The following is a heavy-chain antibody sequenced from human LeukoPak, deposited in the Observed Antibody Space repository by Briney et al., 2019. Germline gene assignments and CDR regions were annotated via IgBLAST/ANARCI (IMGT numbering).Heavy chain of an antibody. V-gene: IGHV3-74*01. J-gene: IGHJ3*02. Sequence: GGSLRLSCVASGFTFSSHWMHWVRRAPGKGLVWVSRVSSDGSSTRYADSVQGRFTISRDNAKNTLYLQMNSLRAGDMAVYYCARGGSPPEALGDAFDIWGQGTMVTVSS. D-gene: IGHD1-26*01. CDR2: VSSDGSST. CDR3: ARGGSPPEALGDAFDI. CDR1: GFTFSSHW.